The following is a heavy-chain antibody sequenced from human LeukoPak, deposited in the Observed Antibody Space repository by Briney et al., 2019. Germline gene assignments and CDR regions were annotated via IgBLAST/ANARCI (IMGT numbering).Heavy chain of an antibody. CDR2: IYYSGST. D-gene: IGHD2-2*01. CDR3: ARHRLGLVVPSDGMGV. Sequence: LETLCLTCTVSGGSISSYYWSWIRQPPGKGLEWIGYIYYSGSTNYNPSLKSRVTISVDTSKNQFSLKLSSVTAADTAVYYCARHRLGLVVPSDGMGVWGQGTTVTVSS. V-gene: IGHV4-59*08. CDR1: GGSISSYY. J-gene: IGHJ6*02.